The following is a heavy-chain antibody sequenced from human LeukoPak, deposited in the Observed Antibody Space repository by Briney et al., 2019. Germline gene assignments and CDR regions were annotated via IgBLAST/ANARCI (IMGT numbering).Heavy chain of an antibody. D-gene: IGHD1-26*01. CDR2: IYHSGST. V-gene: IGHV4-38-2*01. Sequence: SETLSLTCAVSGYSISSGYYWGWIRQPPGKGLEWIGSIYHSGSTYYNPSLKSRVTISVDTSKNQFSLKLSSVTAADTAVYYCARPQPGGSGSYYFDYWGQGTMVTVSS. CDR3: ARPQPGGSGSYYFDY. J-gene: IGHJ4*02. CDR1: GYSISSGYY.